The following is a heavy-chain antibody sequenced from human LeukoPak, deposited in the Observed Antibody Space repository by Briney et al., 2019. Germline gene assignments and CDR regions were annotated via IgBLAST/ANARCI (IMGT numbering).Heavy chain of an antibody. CDR3: GGPNPLLERPSAMDV. D-gene: IGHD6-25*01. Sequence: GGSLRLSCAASGFTFSSHWMTWVRQAPGKGLEWVANIKQDGSEKHYVDSVKGRFTISRDNAKNSLYLQMNSLRAEDTAVYYCGGPNPLLERPSAMDVWGQGTTVTVSS. J-gene: IGHJ6*02. CDR1: GFTFSSHW. V-gene: IGHV3-7*03. CDR2: IKQDGSEK.